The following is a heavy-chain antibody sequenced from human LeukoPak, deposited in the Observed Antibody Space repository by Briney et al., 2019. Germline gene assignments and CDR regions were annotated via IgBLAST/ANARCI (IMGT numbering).Heavy chain of an antibody. J-gene: IGHJ4*02. CDR2: ISWNRGSM. CDR1: GFTFDDYA. V-gene: IGHV3-9*01. CDR3: AKDKGVSSSDALDY. Sequence: GRSLRLSCAASGFTFDDYAMHWVRQAPGQGLERVSGISWNRGSMGYADSVKGRFTISRDNAKNSLYLQMNSLRTEDTALYYCAKDKGVSSSDALDYWGQGTLVTVSS. D-gene: IGHD6-13*01.